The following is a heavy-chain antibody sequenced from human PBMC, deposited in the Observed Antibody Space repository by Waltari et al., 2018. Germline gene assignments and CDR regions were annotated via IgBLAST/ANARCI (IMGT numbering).Heavy chain of an antibody. CDR1: GGPISSGSYY. V-gene: IGHV4-61*02. D-gene: IGHD3-22*01. Sequence: QVQLQESGPGLVKPSQTLSLTCTVSGGPISSGSYYWSWIRQPAGKGLGWIGRIYTSGSTNYNPSLKSRVTISVDTSKNQFSLKLSSVTAADTAVYYCAREGTVHGYYYDSSGPGPADYWGQGTLVTVSS. CDR3: AREGTVHGYYYDSSGPGPADY. CDR2: IYTSGST. J-gene: IGHJ4*02.